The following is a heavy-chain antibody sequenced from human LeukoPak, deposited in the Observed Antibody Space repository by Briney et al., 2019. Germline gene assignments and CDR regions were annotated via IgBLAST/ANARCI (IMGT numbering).Heavy chain of an antibody. CDR3: ARGTTVTTFTRFDP. CDR1: GGSISSYY. CDR2: IYYSGST. J-gene: IGHJ5*02. D-gene: IGHD4-17*01. V-gene: IGHV4-59*08. Sequence: SETLSLTCTVSGGSISSYYWSWIRQPPGEGLGWVGYIYYSGSTNYNPSLKSRVTISVDTSKNQFSLRLSSVTAADTAVYYCARGTTVTTFTRFDPWGQGTLVTVSS.